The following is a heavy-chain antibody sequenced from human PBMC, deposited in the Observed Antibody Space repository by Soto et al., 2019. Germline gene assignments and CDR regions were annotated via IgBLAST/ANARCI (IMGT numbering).Heavy chain of an antibody. CDR1: GYTFTNYG. V-gene: IGHV1-18*01. CDR3: ARDGDRCTSTRCSPWPDTHFDL. J-gene: IGHJ2*01. CDR2: ISPYNGNT. D-gene: IGHD2-2*01. Sequence: QVQLVQSGDEVKKPGASVKVSRKASGYTFTNYGISWVRQAPGQGLEWMGWISPYNGNTKYPQKLQGRVTMTTDTSTRTSYMELRSLRSDDTAVYFCARDGDRCTSTRCSPWPDTHFDLWGRGTLVTVSS.